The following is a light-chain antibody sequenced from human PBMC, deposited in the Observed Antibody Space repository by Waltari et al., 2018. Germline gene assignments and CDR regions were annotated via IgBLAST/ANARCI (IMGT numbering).Light chain of an antibody. CDR2: GAS. Sequence: DIQITQSPSSLSASVGGSVTMSCRASHNIDVFLNWYQQKPGKAPKLLIFGASSLQNGVPSRFSGSGSGTDFTLTITSLSSEDSATYYCQQSQGFPYTFGQGTKLEIK. CDR3: QQSQGFPYT. CDR1: HNIDVF. V-gene: IGKV1-39*01. J-gene: IGKJ2*01.